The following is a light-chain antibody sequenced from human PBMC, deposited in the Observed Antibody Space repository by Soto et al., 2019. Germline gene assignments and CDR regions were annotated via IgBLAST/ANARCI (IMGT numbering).Light chain of an antibody. CDR3: QQYNSYSGT. J-gene: IGKJ2*01. V-gene: IGKV1-5*02. CDR1: QSISGG. CDR2: DAS. Sequence: DIQMTQSPSTLSASVGDRVTIICRPSQSISGGLAWYQQNPGKAPKLLIYDASSLDSGVPSRFSGSGSGTEFTLTISSLQPDDFATYYCQQYNSYSGTFGQGTKLEIK.